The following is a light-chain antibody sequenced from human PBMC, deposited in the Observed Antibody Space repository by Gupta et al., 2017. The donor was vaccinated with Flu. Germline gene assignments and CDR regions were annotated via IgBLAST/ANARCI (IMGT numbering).Light chain of an antibody. CDR1: QSISTY. Sequence: PSSLSASVGDRVTSTCRASQSISTYLNWYQQKPGKAPKLLIYAASNLQGGVPSRFSGSGSGTDFTLTISSLQPEDFATYYCQQSYSAPYTFGQGTKLEIK. CDR2: AAS. J-gene: IGKJ2*01. V-gene: IGKV1-39*01. CDR3: QQSYSAPYT.